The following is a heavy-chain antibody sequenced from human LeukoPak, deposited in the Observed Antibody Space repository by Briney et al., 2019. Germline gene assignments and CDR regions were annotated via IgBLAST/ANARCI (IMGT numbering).Heavy chain of an antibody. CDR3: ARFPRPSTVTMYHNWFDP. Sequence: EASVKVSCKASGYTFTSYDINWVRQATGQGLEWRGWMNPNSGNTGYAQKFQGRVPMTRNTSISTAYRELSSLRSEDTAVYYCARFPRPSTVTMYHNWFDPWGQGTLVTVSS. CDR1: GYTFTSYD. D-gene: IGHD4-17*01. V-gene: IGHV1-8*01. J-gene: IGHJ5*02. CDR2: MNPNSGNT.